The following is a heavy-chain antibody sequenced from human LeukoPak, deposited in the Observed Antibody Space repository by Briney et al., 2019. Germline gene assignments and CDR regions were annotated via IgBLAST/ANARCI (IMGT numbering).Heavy chain of an antibody. J-gene: IGHJ4*02. Sequence: SETLSLTCAVYGGSLSGYYWSWIRQPPGKGLEWIGEINHSGSTNYNPSLKSRVTISVDTSKNQFSLKLSSVTAADTAVYYCARGRLSHYYDSSGYPDFDYWGQGTLVTVSS. CDR2: INHSGST. V-gene: IGHV4-34*01. D-gene: IGHD3-22*01. CDR3: ARGRLSHYYDSSGYPDFDY. CDR1: GGSLSGYY.